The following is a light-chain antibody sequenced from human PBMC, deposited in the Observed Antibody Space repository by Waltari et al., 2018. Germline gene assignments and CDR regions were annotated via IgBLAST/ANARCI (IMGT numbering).Light chain of an antibody. Sequence: EIVLTQSPGTLSLSPGERATLSCRASQSVSSHFLAWYPQKPGQAPRLLIYGASSRATGIPDRFSGSGSGTGFTLTISRLEPEDFAVYYCQQYVSSPLTFGGGTKVEIK. CDR2: GAS. CDR3: QQYVSSPLT. J-gene: IGKJ4*01. V-gene: IGKV3-20*01. CDR1: QSVSSHF.